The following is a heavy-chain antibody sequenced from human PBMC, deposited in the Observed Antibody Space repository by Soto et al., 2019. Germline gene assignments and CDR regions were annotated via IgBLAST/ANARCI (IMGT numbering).Heavy chain of an antibody. J-gene: IGHJ4*02. CDR2: IYYSGST. D-gene: IGHD3-9*01. CDR1: GGSISSSNW. CDR3: ARRIYDILTGYYLIDY. Sequence: PSETLSLTCAVSGGSISSSNWWSWVRQHPGKGLEWIGEIYYSGSTNYNPSLHSRVTISVDKSKNQFSLKLSSVTAADTAVYYCARRIYDILTGYYLIDYWGQGTLVTVSS. V-gene: IGHV4-4*02.